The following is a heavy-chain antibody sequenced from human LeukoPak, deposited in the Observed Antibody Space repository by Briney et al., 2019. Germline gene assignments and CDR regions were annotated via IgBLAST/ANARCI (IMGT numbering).Heavy chain of an antibody. CDR2: IYYSGST. V-gene: IGHV4-59*12. Sequence: SETLSLTCTVSGGSISSYYWSWIRQPPGKGLEWSGYIYYSGSTNYNPSLKSRVTISVDTSKNQFSLKLSSVTAADTAVYYCAREDSSSWPHPDYWGQGTLVTVSS. CDR3: AREDSSSWPHPDY. J-gene: IGHJ4*02. CDR1: GGSISSYY. D-gene: IGHD6-13*01.